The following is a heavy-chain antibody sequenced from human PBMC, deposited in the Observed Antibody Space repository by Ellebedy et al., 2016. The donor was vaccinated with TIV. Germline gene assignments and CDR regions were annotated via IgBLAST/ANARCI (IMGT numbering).Heavy chain of an antibody. V-gene: IGHV3-7*01. CDR1: GFTFSDYS. Sequence: GGSLRLSCAASGFTFSDYSMSWVRQLPGKGLEWVANINRDGGESLYVGDAVMGRFTISRDNAKKSLYLKMNSLRADDTAIDYCARDEGVDVNYRFDYWGQGTLVAVSS. CDR3: ARDEGVDVNYRFDY. J-gene: IGHJ4*02. CDR2: INRDGGES. D-gene: IGHD3-10*01.